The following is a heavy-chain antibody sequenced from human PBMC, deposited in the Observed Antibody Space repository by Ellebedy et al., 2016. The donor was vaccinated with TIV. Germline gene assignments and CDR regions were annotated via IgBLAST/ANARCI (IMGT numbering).Heavy chain of an antibody. J-gene: IGHJ4*02. D-gene: IGHD3-22*01. CDR1: GGTFSSYA. Sequence: SVKVSCXASGGTFSSYAISWVRQAPGQGLEWMGGIIPIFGTANYAQKFQGRVTITADESTSTAYMELSSLRSEDTAVYYCARGHDSSGYYSNPFDYWGQGTLVTVSS. CDR2: IIPIFGTA. CDR3: ARGHDSSGYYSNPFDY. V-gene: IGHV1-69*13.